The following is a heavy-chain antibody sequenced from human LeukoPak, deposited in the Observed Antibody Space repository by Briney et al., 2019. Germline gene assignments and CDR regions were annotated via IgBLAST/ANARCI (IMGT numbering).Heavy chain of an antibody. CDR3: ARHRGGRFSESYCDH. CDR1: GDSIKGYF. V-gene: IGHV4-59*08. CDR2: TYHIGNT. D-gene: IGHD1-26*01. J-gene: IGHJ5*02. Sequence: SETLSLTCTVYGDSIKGYFWSWMRQSPGKGREWIGYTYHIGNTDYNPSLESRVTISADTSKNQFSLTLTSVTAADTAVYYCARHRGGRFSESYCDHWGQGILVTVSS.